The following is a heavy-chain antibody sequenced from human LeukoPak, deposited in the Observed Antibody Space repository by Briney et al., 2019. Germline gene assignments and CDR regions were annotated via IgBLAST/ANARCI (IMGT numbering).Heavy chain of an antibody. CDR2: IWYDGSNK. CDR1: GFTFSSYG. D-gene: IGHD3-22*01. J-gene: IGHJ6*03. CDR3: AKGTNYYDSSGYYWRDCYYMDV. Sequence: PGGSLRLSCAASGFTFSSYGMHWVRQAPGKGLEWVAVIWYDGSNKYYADSVKGRFTISRDNSKNTLYLQMNSLRAEDTAVYYCAKGTNYYDSSGYYWRDCYYMDVWGKGTTVTVSS. V-gene: IGHV3-33*06.